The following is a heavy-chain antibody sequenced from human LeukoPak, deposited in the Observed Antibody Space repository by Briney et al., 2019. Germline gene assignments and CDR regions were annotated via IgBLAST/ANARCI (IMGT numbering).Heavy chain of an antibody. Sequence: PGGSLRLSCAASGFTFSSYAMSWVRQAPGKGLEWVLAISGSGGSPYYADSVKGGFTISRDNSKNTLYLQMDSLVAEATAVYYCAKEQFEYSSGWYGFDYWGQGTLVTVPS. CDR3: AKEQFEYSSGWYGFDY. V-gene: IGHV3-23*01. CDR1: GFTFSSYA. D-gene: IGHD6-19*01. CDR2: ISGSGGSP. J-gene: IGHJ4*02.